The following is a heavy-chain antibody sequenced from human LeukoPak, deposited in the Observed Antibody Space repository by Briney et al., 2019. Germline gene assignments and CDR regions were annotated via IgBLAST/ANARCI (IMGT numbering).Heavy chain of an antibody. CDR1: GFIFSGYG. V-gene: IGHV3-33*01. CDR2: VWSDRSNR. D-gene: IGHD5-24*01. CDR3: ARGNFRRDGYDFDY. J-gene: IGHJ4*02. Sequence: TGESLRLSCAASGFIFSGYGMHWVRQGPRKGLEWVAVVWSDRSNRYYADSVKGRFTISRDNSKNTLYLQMNSLRGEDTAVFYCARGNFRRDGYDFDYWGQGTLVTVS.